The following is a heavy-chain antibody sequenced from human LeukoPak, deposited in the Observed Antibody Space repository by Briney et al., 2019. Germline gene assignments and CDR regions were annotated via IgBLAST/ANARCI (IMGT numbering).Heavy chain of an antibody. Sequence: MASETLSLTCSVSGSSFNSYYWSWIRQPAGKGLEWIGRIHTSGSAEYSPSLQSRVTISVDMSKKEFSLKLTSVTAADTAVYYCARDIIYLIDEDYGWGQGTLVTVSS. CDR2: IHTSGSA. CDR1: GSSFNSYY. CDR3: ARDIIYLIDEDYG. V-gene: IGHV4-4*07. J-gene: IGHJ4*02. D-gene: IGHD4-17*01.